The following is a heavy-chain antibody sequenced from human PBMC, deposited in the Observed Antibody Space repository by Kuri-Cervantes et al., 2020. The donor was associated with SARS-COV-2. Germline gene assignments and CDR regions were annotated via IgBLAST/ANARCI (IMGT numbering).Heavy chain of an antibody. CDR3: ARYFGVITVDY. CDR1: GFTFSSSW. V-gene: IGHV3-21*01. Sequence: GGSLRLSCAASGFTFSSSWMHWVCQAPGKGLEWVSSINTDGSHKNYADSVKGRFTISRDSAKSSLYLQMNSLRVEDTAVYYCARYFGVITVDYWGRGTLVTVSS. D-gene: IGHD3-3*01. J-gene: IGHJ4*02. CDR2: INTDGSHK.